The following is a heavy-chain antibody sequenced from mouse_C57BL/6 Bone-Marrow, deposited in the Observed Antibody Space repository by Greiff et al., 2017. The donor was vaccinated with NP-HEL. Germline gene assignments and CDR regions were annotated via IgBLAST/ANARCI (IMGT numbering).Heavy chain of an antibody. CDR2: IYPGNSDT. D-gene: IGHD1-1*01. CDR3: TSTVVATRWYFDV. J-gene: IGHJ1*03. V-gene: IGHV1-5*01. CDR1: GYTFTSYW. Sequence: VQLKQSGTVLARPGASVKMSCKTSGYTFTSYWMHWVKQRPGQGLEWIGAIYPGNSDTSYNQKFKGKAKLTAVTSASTAYMELSSLTNEDSAVYYCTSTVVATRWYFDVWGTGTTVTVSS.